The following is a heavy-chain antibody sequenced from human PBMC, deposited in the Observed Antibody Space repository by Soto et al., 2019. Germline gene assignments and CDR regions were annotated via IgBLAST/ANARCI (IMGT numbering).Heavy chain of an antibody. CDR1: GGTFSSYA. J-gene: IGHJ5*02. CDR2: IITIFGTA. Sequence: QVQLVQSGAEVKKPGSSVKVSCKASGGTFSSYAISWVRQAPGQGLEWMGGIITIFGTANYAQKFQGRVTITADESTSTAYMELSSLRAEDTAVYYCANSGYEGVWFDPWGQGSLVTVSS. CDR3: ANSGYEGVWFDP. D-gene: IGHD5-12*01. V-gene: IGHV1-69*01.